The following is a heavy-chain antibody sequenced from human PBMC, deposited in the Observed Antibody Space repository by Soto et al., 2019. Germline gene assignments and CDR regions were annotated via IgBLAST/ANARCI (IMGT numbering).Heavy chain of an antibody. D-gene: IGHD6-6*01. J-gene: IGHJ5*02. V-gene: IGHV2-5*02. Sequence: QITLKESGPPLVKPTQTLTLTCTFSGFSLSTSGVGVGWIRQPPGKALEWLAFIYWDDDKRYSPSLKSRLTITKDTAKNQVVLTMTSMDPVATATYYCAHRPPPVTALVPFDPWGQGTLVTVSS. CDR1: GFSLSTSGVG. CDR2: IYWDDDK. CDR3: AHRPPPVTALVPFDP.